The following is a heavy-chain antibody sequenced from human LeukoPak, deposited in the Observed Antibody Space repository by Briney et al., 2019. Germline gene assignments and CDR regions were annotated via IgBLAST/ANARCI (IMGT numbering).Heavy chain of an antibody. CDR1: GVSISSSSYY. CDR3: AREEEDLIAAAGTFDY. D-gene: IGHD6-13*01. CDR2: IYYSGSN. Sequence: SETLSLTCTVSGVSISSSSYYWGWLRQPPGKGLEWIGSIYYSGSNYYDPYLKSRVTISVESSNEQFSLKLSSVTAADTGVYYCAREEEDLIAAAGTFDYWGQGTLVTVSS. J-gene: IGHJ4*02. V-gene: IGHV4-39*07.